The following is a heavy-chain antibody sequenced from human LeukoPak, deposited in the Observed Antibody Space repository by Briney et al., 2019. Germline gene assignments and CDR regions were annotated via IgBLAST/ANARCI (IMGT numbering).Heavy chain of an antibody. D-gene: IGHD1-14*01. V-gene: IGHV4-31*11. CDR1: GGSFSGYY. Sequence: PSETLSLTCAVYGGSFSGYYWSWIRQHPGKGLEWIGYIYYSGSTYYNPSLKSRVTISVDTSKNQFSLKLSSVTAADTAVYYCARASPRRIDPWGQGTLVTVSS. J-gene: IGHJ5*02. CDR3: ARASPRRIDP. CDR2: IYYSGST.